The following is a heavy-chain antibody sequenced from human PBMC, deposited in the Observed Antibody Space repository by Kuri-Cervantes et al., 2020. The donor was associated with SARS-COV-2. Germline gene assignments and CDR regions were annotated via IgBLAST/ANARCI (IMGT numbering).Heavy chain of an antibody. Sequence: GGSLRLSCAASGFTFSDYYMSWVRQAPGKGLEWVSYISSSGSTIYYADSVKGRFTISRDNAKNSLYLQMNSLRAEDTAVYYCARGDSSGYLYYFDYWGQGTLVTVSS. CDR2: ISSSGSTI. V-gene: IGHV3-11*04. D-gene: IGHD3-22*01. J-gene: IGHJ4*02. CDR1: GFTFSDYY. CDR3: ARGDSSGYLYYFDY.